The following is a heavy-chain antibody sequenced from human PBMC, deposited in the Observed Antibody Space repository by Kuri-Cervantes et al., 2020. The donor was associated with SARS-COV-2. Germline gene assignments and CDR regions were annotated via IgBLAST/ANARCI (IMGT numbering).Heavy chain of an antibody. D-gene: IGHD2-21*01. CDR2: ISYDGKNK. Sequence: GGSLRLSCAASGFTFSSYAMHWVRQAPGKGPEWVTFISYDGKNKKCLASGKGRFTISRDNSQNTLHLQMKSLRDEDTAIYYCAKDRAGVHDFWGQGTLVTVSS. V-gene: IGHV3-30*04. CDR3: AKDRAGVHDF. J-gene: IGHJ4*02. CDR1: GFTFSSYA.